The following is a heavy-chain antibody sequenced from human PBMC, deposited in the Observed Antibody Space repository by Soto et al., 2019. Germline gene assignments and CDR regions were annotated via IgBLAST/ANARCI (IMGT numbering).Heavy chain of an antibody. J-gene: IGHJ5*02. Sequence: SVKVSCKASGGTFSSYAISWVRQAPGQGLEWMGGIIPIFGTANYAQKFQGRVTITADESTSTAYMELSSLRSEDTAVYYCARLLPRGYSYSITNLFDPWGQGTLVTVSS. CDR3: ARLLPRGYSYSITNLFDP. CDR1: GGTFSSYA. D-gene: IGHD5-18*01. V-gene: IGHV1-69*13. CDR2: IIPIFGTA.